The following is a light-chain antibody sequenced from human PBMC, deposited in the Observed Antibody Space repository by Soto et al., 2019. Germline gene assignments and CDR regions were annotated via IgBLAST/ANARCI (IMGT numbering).Light chain of an antibody. J-gene: IGKJ4*01. Sequence: EIVMTQSPATLSVSPGGRATLSCRASQSISDTLAWYQQKPGQAPRLLIYDASTRATVIPARFSGSGSGTDFTLTISCLQSEDFATYYCQQYYSFPLTYGGGTKVDIK. CDR3: QQYYSFPLT. V-gene: IGKV3-15*01. CDR1: QSISDT. CDR2: DAS.